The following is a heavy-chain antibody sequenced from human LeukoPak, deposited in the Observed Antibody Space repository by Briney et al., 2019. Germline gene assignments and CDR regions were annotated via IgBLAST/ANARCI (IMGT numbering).Heavy chain of an antibody. D-gene: IGHD3-22*01. CDR1: GYAFTGYY. CDR3: ARAIGYYDSSGYNLDFDY. CDR2: INPNSGGT. Sequence: GASVKVSCKASGYAFTGYYMHWVRQAPGQGLEWMGWINPNSGGTNYAQKFQGRVTMTRDTSISTAYMELSRLRSDDTAVYYCARAIGYYDSSGYNLDFDYWGQGTLVTVSS. J-gene: IGHJ4*02. V-gene: IGHV1-2*02.